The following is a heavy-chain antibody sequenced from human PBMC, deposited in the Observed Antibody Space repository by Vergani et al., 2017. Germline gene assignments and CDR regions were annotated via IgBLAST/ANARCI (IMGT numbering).Heavy chain of an antibody. Sequence: EVQLLESGGGLVQPGGSLRLSCAASGFTFSSYAMSWVRQAPGKGLEWVANIKQDGSEKYYVDSVKGRFTISRDNAKNSLYLQMNSLRAEDTAVYYCARGLRGRLRFLEWLLYFDYWGQGTLVTVSS. J-gene: IGHJ4*02. D-gene: IGHD3-3*01. CDR2: IKQDGSEK. CDR3: ARGLRGRLRFLEWLLYFDY. V-gene: IGHV3-7*03. CDR1: GFTFSSYA.